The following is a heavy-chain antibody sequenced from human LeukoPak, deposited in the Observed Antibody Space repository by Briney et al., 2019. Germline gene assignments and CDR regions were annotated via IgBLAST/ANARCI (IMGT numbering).Heavy chain of an antibody. CDR1: GYTFTSYY. D-gene: IGHD6-13*01. V-gene: IGHV1-46*01. CDR3: AREAAAGTGDFDY. J-gene: IGHJ4*02. Sequence: GASVKVSCKASGYTFTSYYIHWVRQAPGQGLEWMGVINPSGGSTSYAQKFQGRVTMTRDMSTSTVYMELSSLRSEDTAVYYCAREAAAGTGDFDYWGQGTLVTVSS. CDR2: INPSGGST.